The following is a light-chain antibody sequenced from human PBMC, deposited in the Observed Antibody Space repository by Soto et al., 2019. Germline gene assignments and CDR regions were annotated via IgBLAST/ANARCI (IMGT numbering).Light chain of an antibody. CDR2: DAS. J-gene: IGKJ1*01. V-gene: IGKV3-15*01. CDR3: QQYNNWPPWT. CDR1: QSVSNN. Sequence: IRMTQSPATLPVSPGERATLSCRASQSVSNNLAWYQQKPGQAPRLLIYDASTRPTGIPARFSASGSGTEFTLTISGLQSEDFAVYYCQQYNNWPPWTFGQGTKVEIK.